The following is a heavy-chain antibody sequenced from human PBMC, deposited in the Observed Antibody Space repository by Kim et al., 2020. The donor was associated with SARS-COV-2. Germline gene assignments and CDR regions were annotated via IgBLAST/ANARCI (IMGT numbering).Heavy chain of an antibody. CDR1: GYTFTSYA. CDR3: AREGCSGGSCYPHYYYYGMDV. Sequence: ASVKVSCKASGYTFTSYAMHWVRQAPGQRLEWMGWINAGNGNTKYSQKFQGRVTITRDTSASTAYMELSSLRSEDTAVYYCAREGCSGGSCYPHYYYYGMDVWGQGTTVTVSS. V-gene: IGHV1-3*01. CDR2: INAGNGNT. J-gene: IGHJ6*02. D-gene: IGHD2-15*01.